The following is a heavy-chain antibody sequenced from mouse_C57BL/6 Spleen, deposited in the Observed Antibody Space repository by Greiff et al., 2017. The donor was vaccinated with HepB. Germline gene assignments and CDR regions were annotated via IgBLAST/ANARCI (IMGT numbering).Heavy chain of an antibody. CDR3: ARGDYYGSSRDYAMDY. Sequence: VQLQKSGAELARPGASVKLLCKAFGYTFTSYGISWVKQRTGQGLEWIGEIYHRSGNTYYTEKFKGKATLTADKSSSTAYMELRCLTSEDSAVDFCARGDYYGSSRDYAMDYWGQGTSVTVSS. V-gene: IGHV1-81*01. CDR2: IYHRSGNT. J-gene: IGHJ4*01. D-gene: IGHD1-1*01. CDR1: GYTFTSYG.